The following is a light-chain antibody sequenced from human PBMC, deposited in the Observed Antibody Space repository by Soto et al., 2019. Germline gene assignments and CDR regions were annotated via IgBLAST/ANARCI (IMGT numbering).Light chain of an antibody. V-gene: IGKV3-15*01. J-gene: IGKJ1*01. CDR1: QSVSSN. CDR3: QQYNKWPP. Sequence: EIVMTQSPATLSVSPGERATLSCRASQSVSSNLAWYQQKPGQAPRLLIYGASTRATGIPARLSGSGSGTEFTLTISSLQSEDFAVYYCQQYNKWPPFGQGTKVDIK. CDR2: GAS.